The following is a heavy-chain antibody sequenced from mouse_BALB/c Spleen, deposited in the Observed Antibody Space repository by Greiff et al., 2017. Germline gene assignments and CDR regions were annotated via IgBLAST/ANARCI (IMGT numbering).Heavy chain of an antibody. J-gene: IGHJ4*01. CDR1: GFSLTGYG. Sequence: VQRVESGPGLVAPSQSLSITCTVSGFSLTGYGVNWVRQPPGKGLEWLGVIWGDGSTNYHSALISRLSISKDNSKSQVFLKLNSLQTDDTATYYCAKQDYGKTYYAMDYWGQGTSVTVSS. V-gene: IGHV2-3*01. CDR2: IWGDGST. D-gene: IGHD2-1*01. CDR3: AKQDYGKTYYAMDY.